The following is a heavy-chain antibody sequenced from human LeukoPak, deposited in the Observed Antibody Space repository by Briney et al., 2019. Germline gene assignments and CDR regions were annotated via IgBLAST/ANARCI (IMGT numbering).Heavy chain of an antibody. J-gene: IGHJ3*02. CDR1: GGSNSSSSYY. D-gene: IGHD2-2*01. CDR3: ARRPSRGVVVPAAIDAFDI. CDR2: IYYSGST. V-gene: IGHV4-39*01. Sequence: PSETLSLTCTVSGGSNSSSSYYWGWIRQPPGKGLEWIGSIYYSGSTYYNPSLKSRVTISVDTSKNQFSLKLSSVTAADTAVYYCARRPSRGVVVPAAIDAFDIWGQGTMVTVSS.